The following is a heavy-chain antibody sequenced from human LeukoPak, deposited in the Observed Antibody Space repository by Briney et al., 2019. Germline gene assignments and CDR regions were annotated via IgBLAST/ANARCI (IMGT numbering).Heavy chain of an antibody. Sequence: GRALRLPCAASGFTFSSYAMHWVRQAPGKGLDWVAVISYDGSNKYYADSVKGRFTISRDNSKKTLYLQMNSLRAEDTAVYYCARGHAQWLFKTQADYWGQGTLVTVSS. V-gene: IGHV3-30-3*01. D-gene: IGHD6-19*01. CDR3: ARGHAQWLFKTQADY. CDR2: ISYDGSNK. CDR1: GFTFSSYA. J-gene: IGHJ4*02.